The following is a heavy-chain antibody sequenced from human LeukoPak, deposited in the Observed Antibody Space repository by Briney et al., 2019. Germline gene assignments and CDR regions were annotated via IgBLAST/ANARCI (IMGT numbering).Heavy chain of an antibody. J-gene: IGHJ4*02. CDR1: GFTFSSYS. CDR2: ISSSSSYI. Sequence: GSLRLSCAASGFTFSSYSMNWVRQAPGKGLEWVSSISSSSSYIYYADSVKGRFTISRDNAKNSLYLQMNSLRAEDTAVYYCARAAGEMATIRYWGQGTLVTVSS. CDR3: ARAAGEMATIRY. D-gene: IGHD5-24*01. V-gene: IGHV3-21*01.